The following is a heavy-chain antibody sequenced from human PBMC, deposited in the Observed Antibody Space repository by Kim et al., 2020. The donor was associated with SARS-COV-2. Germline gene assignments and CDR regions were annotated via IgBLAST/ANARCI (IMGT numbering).Heavy chain of an antibody. V-gene: IGHV1-2*06. J-gene: IGHJ4*02. D-gene: IGHD6-19*01. CDR3: TRELTGGWTVNL. CDR2: IHPNSGDT. Sequence: ASVKVSCKASGYIFTAYYMHWFRQAPGQGLEWMGRIHPNSGDTVYAQNFQGRVTMTRDTSITTAYMELSGLMSDDTALYYCTRELTGGWTVNLWGQGTLV. CDR1: GYIFTAYY.